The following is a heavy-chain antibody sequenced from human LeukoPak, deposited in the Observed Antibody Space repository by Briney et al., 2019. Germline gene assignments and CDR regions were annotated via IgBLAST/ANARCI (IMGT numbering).Heavy chain of an antibody. J-gene: IGHJ6*03. CDR2: IYTSGST. Sequence: SETLSLTCTVSGGSISSYYWSWIRQPAGKGLEWIGRIYTSGSTNYNPSLKSRVTMSVDTSKNQFSLKLSSVTAADTAVYYCARDAGSGYYSHYYYYMDVWGKGTTVTVSS. V-gene: IGHV4-4*07. CDR3: ARDAGSGYYSHYYYYMDV. D-gene: IGHD3-3*01. CDR1: GGSISSYY.